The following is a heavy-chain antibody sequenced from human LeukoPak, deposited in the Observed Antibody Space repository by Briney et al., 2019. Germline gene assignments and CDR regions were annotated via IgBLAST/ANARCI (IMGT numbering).Heavy chain of an antibody. Sequence: PGGSLSLSCAASGFPVSSNYMSWVRQAPGEGLEWVSVIYSGGSTYYADSVKGRFTISRDNSKNTLYLQMNSLRAEDTAVYYCARGPRGSYSVDYWGQGTLVTVSS. V-gene: IGHV3-53*01. CDR2: IYSGGST. CDR3: ARGPRGSYSVDY. CDR1: GFPVSSNY. J-gene: IGHJ4*02. D-gene: IGHD1-26*01.